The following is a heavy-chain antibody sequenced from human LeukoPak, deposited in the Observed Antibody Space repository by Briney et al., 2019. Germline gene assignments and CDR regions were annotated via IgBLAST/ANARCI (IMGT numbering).Heavy chain of an antibody. CDR1: GGTFSSYA. Sequence: SVKVSCKASGGTFSSYAISWVRQAPGQGLEWMGGIIPIFGTANYAQKFQGRVTITRDTSASTAYMELSSLRSEDTAVYYCARTGYRWFGELLPFDYWGQGTLVTVSS. D-gene: IGHD3-10*01. CDR3: ARTGYRWFGELLPFDY. J-gene: IGHJ4*02. CDR2: IIPIFGTA. V-gene: IGHV1-69*05.